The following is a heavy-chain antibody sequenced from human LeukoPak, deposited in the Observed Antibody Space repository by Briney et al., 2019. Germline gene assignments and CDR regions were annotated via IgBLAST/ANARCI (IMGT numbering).Heavy chain of an antibody. D-gene: IGHD3-10*02. V-gene: IGHV3-7*01. Sequence: GGSLRLSCAASGFTFNSYWMSWVRQAPGKGLEWVANIKQDGSEKYYVDSVKGRFTISRDNAKNSLCLQMNSLRAGDTAVYYCAELGITMIGGVWGKGTTVAISS. CDR1: GFTFNSYW. J-gene: IGHJ6*04. CDR2: IKQDGSEK. CDR3: AELGITMIGGV.